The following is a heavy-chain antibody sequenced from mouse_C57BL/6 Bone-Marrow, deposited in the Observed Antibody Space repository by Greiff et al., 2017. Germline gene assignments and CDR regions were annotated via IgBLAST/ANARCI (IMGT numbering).Heavy chain of an antibody. CDR3: ARDRVWGGGVAY. D-gene: IGHD1-1*02. CDR1: GYTFTSYG. J-gene: IGHJ3*01. Sequence: QVQLQQSGAELARPGASVKLSCKASGYTFTSYGISWVKQRPGQGLEWIGEIYPRSGNTYYNEKFKGKATLTADKSSSTAYMELRSLTSDDSAVYLGARDRVWGGGVAYWGQGTLVTVSA. V-gene: IGHV1-81*01. CDR2: IYPRSGNT.